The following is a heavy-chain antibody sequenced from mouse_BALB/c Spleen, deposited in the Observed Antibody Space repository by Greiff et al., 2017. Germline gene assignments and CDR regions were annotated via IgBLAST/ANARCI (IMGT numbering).Heavy chain of an antibody. J-gene: IGHJ2*01. CDR2: INPNNGGT. CDR1: GYTFTDYN. D-gene: IGHD2-10*02. V-gene: IGHV1-18*01. Sequence: VQLKQSGPELVKPGASVKIPCKASGYTFTDYNMDWVKQSHGKSLEWIGVINPNNGGTIYNQKFKGKATLTVDKSSSTAYMELRSLTSEDTAVYYCARLEYGNYGFDYWGQGTTLTVSS. CDR3: ARLEYGNYGFDY.